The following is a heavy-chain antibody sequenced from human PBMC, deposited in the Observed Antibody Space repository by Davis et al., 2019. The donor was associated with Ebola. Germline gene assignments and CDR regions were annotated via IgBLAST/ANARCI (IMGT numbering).Heavy chain of an antibody. V-gene: IGHV3-53*01. CDR2: IYSGGST. D-gene: IGHD6-13*01. J-gene: IGHJ4*02. CDR3: VREDRWAYHY. Sequence: GESLKISCAASGFTFSSYSMNWVRQAPGKGLEWVSVIYSGGSTYYADSVKGRFTISRDISENTLYLQMNSLKTEDTAVYYCVREDRWAYHYWGQGTLVTVSS. CDR1: GFTFSSYS.